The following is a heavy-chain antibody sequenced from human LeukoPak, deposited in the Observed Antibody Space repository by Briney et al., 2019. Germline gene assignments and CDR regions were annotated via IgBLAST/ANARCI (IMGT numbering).Heavy chain of an antibody. Sequence: SVKVSCKASGGTFSSYAISWVRQAPGQGLEWMGRIIPIFGTANYAQKFQGRVTITTDESTSTAYMELSSLGSEDTAVYYCARAYCSSTSCYGGAFDIWGQGTMVTVSS. V-gene: IGHV1-69*05. CDR3: ARAYCSSTSCYGGAFDI. J-gene: IGHJ3*02. CDR2: IIPIFGTA. D-gene: IGHD2-2*01. CDR1: GGTFSSYA.